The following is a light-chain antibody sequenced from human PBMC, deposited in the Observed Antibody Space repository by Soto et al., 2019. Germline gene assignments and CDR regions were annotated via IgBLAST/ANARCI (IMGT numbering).Light chain of an antibody. V-gene: IGLV1-40*01. Sequence: QAVVTQPPSVSGAPGQRVTISCTGSSSNIGAGYDVHWYQQLPGTAPKLLIYGNSNRPSGVPDQFSGSKSGTSASLVITGLQAEEGADYYCHSYDSSRGGVVFGGGTKLTVL. J-gene: IGLJ2*01. CDR3: HSYDSSRGGVV. CDR2: GNS. CDR1: SSNIGAGYD.